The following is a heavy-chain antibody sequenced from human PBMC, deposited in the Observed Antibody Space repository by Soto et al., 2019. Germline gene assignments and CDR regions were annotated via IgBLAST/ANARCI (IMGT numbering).Heavy chain of an antibody. V-gene: IGHV3-72*01. D-gene: IGHD3-16*01. Sequence: GGSLRLSCAASGFTFSGHYMDWVRQAPGKGLEWVGRTRDKTNSYTTEYAASVKGRFTISRDDSKSSLYLQMNSLKTEDTAVYYCARATVGTYYFDYWGQGTLVTVSS. CDR3: ARATVGTYYFDY. CDR1: GFTFSGHY. CDR2: TRDKTNSYTT. J-gene: IGHJ4*02.